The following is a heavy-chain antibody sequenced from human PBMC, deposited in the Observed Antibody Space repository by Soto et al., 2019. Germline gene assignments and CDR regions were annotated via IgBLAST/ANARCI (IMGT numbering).Heavy chain of an antibody. CDR1: GGTFSPYT. D-gene: IGHD3-10*01. CDR3: ARDWESTVSTWSFGAF. Sequence: QVQLVQSGAEVKKPGSSVKVSCKASGGTFSPYTVNWVRQAPGQGLEWMGRIFPFLGVTNYAQKFQARVTLTADTSTTTAYMELSGLRFEDTAVYYCARDWESTVSTWSFGAFWGRGTLVTVSS. V-gene: IGHV1-69*08. CDR2: IFPFLGVT. J-gene: IGHJ4*02.